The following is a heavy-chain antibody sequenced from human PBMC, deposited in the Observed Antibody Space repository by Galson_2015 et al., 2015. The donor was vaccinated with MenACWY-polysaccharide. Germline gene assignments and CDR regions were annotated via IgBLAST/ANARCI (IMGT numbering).Heavy chain of an antibody. CDR3: AKHLLAVYGDPFDY. Sequence: SLRLSCAASGFTFSSYAMSWVRQAPGKGLQWVALISGNSGTTKYAASLKGRFTISRDNSKNTLYLQMNSLRAEDTAVYYCAKHLLAVYGDPFDYRGQGTLVTVSS. D-gene: IGHD4-17*01. V-gene: IGHV3-23*01. CDR1: GFTFSSYA. J-gene: IGHJ4*02. CDR2: ISGNSGTT.